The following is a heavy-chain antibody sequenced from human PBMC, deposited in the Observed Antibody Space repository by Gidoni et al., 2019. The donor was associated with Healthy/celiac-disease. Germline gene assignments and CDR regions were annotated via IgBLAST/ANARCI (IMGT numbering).Heavy chain of an antibody. J-gene: IGHJ5*02. D-gene: IGHD1-1*01. CDR1: GFTFSSYG. CDR3: AKDPELESPINGWFDP. Sequence: QVQLVESGGGVVQPGRSLRLSCAASGFTFSSYGMHWVRQAPGKGLEWVAVISYDGSNKYYADSVKGRFTISRDNSKNTLYLQMNSLRAEDTAVYYCAKDPELESPINGWFDPWGQGTLVTVSS. V-gene: IGHV3-30*18. CDR2: ISYDGSNK.